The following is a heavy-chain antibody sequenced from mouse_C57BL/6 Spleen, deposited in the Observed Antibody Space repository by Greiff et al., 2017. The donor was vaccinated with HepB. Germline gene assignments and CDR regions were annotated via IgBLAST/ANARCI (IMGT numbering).Heavy chain of an antibody. CDR2: ISGGGGNT. D-gene: IGHD2-4*01. CDR1: GFTFSSYT. CDR3: ARHGDYDEAWFAY. J-gene: IGHJ3*01. V-gene: IGHV5-9*01. Sequence: EVQGVESGGGLVKPGGSLKLSCAASGFTFSSYTMSWVRQTPEKRLEWVATISGGGGNTYYPDSGKGGFTISRDNAKNTLYLQMSSLRSEDTALYCCARHGDYDEAWFAYWGQGTLVTVSA.